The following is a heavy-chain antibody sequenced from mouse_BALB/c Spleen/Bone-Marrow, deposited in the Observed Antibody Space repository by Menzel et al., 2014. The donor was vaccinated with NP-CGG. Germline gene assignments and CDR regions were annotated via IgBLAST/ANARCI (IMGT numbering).Heavy chain of an antibody. Sequence: DVQLVESGGGLVKPGGSLKLSCAASGFTFSDYYMCWVRQTPEMRLEWVATISDGGSYTYYPDSVKGRFTISRDNAKNDLYLQMSSLKSEDTAMYYFARDREDLGLRLMDYWGQGTSVTVSS. D-gene: IGHD2-4*01. J-gene: IGHJ4*01. CDR3: ARDREDLGLRLMDY. CDR2: ISDGGSYT. CDR1: GFTFSDYY. V-gene: IGHV5-4*02.